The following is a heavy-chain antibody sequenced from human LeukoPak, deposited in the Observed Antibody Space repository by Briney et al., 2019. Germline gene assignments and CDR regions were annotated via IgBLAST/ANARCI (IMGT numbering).Heavy chain of an antibody. J-gene: IGHJ4*02. CDR2: ISYDGNNK. D-gene: IGHD2-2*02. CDR3: ARGIAGYCSSTSCYRGVTD. Sequence: GGSLRLSCAASGFTFSNYWMHWVRQAPGKGLEWVAVISYDGNNKYYADSVKGRFTISRDNSKNTLYLQMNSLRAEDTAVYYCARGIAGYCSSTSCYRGVTDWGQGTLVTVSS. V-gene: IGHV3-30*03. CDR1: GFTFSNYW.